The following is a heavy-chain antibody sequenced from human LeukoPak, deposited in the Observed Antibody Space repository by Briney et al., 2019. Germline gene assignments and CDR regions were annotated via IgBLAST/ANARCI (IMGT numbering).Heavy chain of an antibody. V-gene: IGHV1-18*01. D-gene: IGHD5-24*01. CDR1: GYTFTSYG. CDR2: ISAYNGNT. J-gene: IGHJ4*02. Sequence: GASVKVSCKASGYTFTSYGISWVRQAPGQGLEWMGWISAYNGNTNYAQKLQGRVTMTTDTSTSTAYMELRSLRSDDTAVYYCAREPGREMATSQSDYWGQGTLVTVSS. CDR3: AREPGREMATSQSDY.